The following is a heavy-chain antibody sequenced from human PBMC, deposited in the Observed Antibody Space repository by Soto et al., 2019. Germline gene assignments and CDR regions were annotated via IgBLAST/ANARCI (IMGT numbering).Heavy chain of an antibody. Sequence: GGSLRLSCAASVFTFSSYSMNWVRQAPGKGLEWVSYISSSSSTMYYADSVKGRFTISRDNAKNSLFLHMNSLRDEDTAVYYCARDSTDADSGSYSGDYWGQGTLVTVS. D-gene: IGHD1-26*01. CDR3: ARDSTDADSGSYSGDY. CDR1: VFTFSSYS. V-gene: IGHV3-48*02. CDR2: ISSSSSTM. J-gene: IGHJ4*02.